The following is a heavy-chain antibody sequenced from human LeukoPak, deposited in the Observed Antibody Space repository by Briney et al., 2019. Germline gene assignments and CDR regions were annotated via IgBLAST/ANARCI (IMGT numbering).Heavy chain of an antibody. J-gene: IGHJ4*02. CDR2: INPNSGGT. Sequence: ASVKVSCKASGYTFTGYYMHWVRQAPGQGLEWMGRINPNSGGTNYAQKFQGRVTMTGDTSITTAYMELSRLRSDDTAVYYCAREWSYGDYYDCWGQGTLVTVSS. CDR3: AREWSYGDYYDC. D-gene: IGHD4-17*01. CDR1: GYTFTGYY. V-gene: IGHV1-2*06.